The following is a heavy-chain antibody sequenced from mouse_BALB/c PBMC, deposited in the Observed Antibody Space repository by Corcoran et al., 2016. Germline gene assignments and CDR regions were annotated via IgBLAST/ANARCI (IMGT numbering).Heavy chain of an antibody. CDR3: ASSGYDY. CDR1: GSTFTDYY. Sequence: QSQLQQSGPGLVQPGASVKISYKAAGSTFTDYYINWVKQKPGQGLEWIGWIYPGSGNTKYNEKFKGKATLTVDTSSSTAYMQLSSLTSEDTAVYFCASSGYDYWGQGTTLTVSS. J-gene: IGHJ2*01. V-gene: IGHV1-84*02. D-gene: IGHD3-1*01. CDR2: IYPGSGNT.